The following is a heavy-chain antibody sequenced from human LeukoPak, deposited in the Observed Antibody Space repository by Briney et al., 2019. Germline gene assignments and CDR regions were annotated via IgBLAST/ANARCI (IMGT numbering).Heavy chain of an antibody. CDR1: GFTFSDYY. CDR2: ISSSGSTI. CDR3: ARVPRTIFGVVIHFDY. V-gene: IGHV3-11*01. Sequence: GGSLRLSCAACGFTFSDYYMSWIRQAPGKGLEWVSYISSSGSTIYYADSVKGRFTISRDNAKNSLYLQMNSLRAEDTAVYYCARVPRTIFGVVIHFDYWGQGTLVTVSS. J-gene: IGHJ4*02. D-gene: IGHD3-3*01.